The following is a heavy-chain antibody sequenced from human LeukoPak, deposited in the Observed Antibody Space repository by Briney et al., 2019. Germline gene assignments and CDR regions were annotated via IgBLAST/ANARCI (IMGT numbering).Heavy chain of an antibody. Sequence: AASVKVSCKASGYTFTGYYMHWVRQAPGQGLEWMGWISAYNGNTNYAQKLQGRVTMTTDTSTSTAYMELRSLRSDDTAVYYCARKGRWLQGDYWGQGTLVTVSS. CDR1: GYTFTGYY. CDR2: ISAYNGNT. J-gene: IGHJ4*02. V-gene: IGHV1-18*04. CDR3: ARKGRWLQGDY. D-gene: IGHD5-24*01.